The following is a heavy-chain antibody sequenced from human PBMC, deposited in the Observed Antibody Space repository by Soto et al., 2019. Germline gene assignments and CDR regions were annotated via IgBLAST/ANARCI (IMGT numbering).Heavy chain of an antibody. Sequence: QVQLQESGPGLVKPSDTLSLTCAVSGSNWWGWIRQPPGKGLEWIGYIYYSGSTYYNPSLKSRVTMSVDTSKNQFSLKLSSVTAVDTAVYYCARVQTASYYYYAMDVWGQGTTVTVSS. J-gene: IGHJ6*02. V-gene: IGHV4-28*03. CDR1: GSNW. CDR2: IYYSGST. CDR3: ARVQTASYYYYAMDV.